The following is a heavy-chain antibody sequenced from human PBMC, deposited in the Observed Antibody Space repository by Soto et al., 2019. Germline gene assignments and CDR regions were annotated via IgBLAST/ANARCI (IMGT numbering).Heavy chain of an antibody. CDR1: GFTFGNFA. V-gene: IGHV3-23*01. Sequence: GGSLRLSCTPSGFTFGNFAMSWVRQAPGKGLEWVSSISAGSATTYYADSVKGRVTMSRDNSKNTLSLQMISLRAEDSAVYYCAKDRGGTGWPFDHWGQGTLVTVSS. J-gene: IGHJ4*02. CDR3: AKDRGGTGWPFDH. CDR2: ISAGSATT. D-gene: IGHD6-19*01.